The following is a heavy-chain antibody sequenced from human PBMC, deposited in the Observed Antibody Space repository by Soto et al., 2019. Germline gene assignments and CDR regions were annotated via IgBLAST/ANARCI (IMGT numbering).Heavy chain of an antibody. CDR3: ARDQLGEFSMDV. CDR1: GGIFSSYA. CDR2: IIPVFGTS. Sequence: QVQLEQSGAEVKKPGSSMRVSCKASGGIFSSYAISWVRQAPEQGLEWMGGIIPVFGTSNYAQKFQGRVTITADESTRTSYMELSSLRSEDTAVYFCARDQLGEFSMDVWGQGTTVIVSS. D-gene: IGHD3-16*01. J-gene: IGHJ6*02. V-gene: IGHV1-69*01.